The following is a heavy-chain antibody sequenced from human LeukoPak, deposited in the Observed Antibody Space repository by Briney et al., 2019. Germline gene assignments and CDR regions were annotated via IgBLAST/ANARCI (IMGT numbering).Heavy chain of an antibody. V-gene: IGHV4-39*07. D-gene: IGHD3-3*01. CDR3: ARAVETYDANNFDY. CDR1: GGSISSSSYY. Sequence: SETLSLTCTVSGGSISSSSYYWGWIRQPPGKGLEWIGSIYYSGSTYYNPSLKSRVTISVDTSKNQFSLKLSSVTAADTAVYYCARAVETYDANNFDYWGQGTLVTVSS. J-gene: IGHJ4*02. CDR2: IYYSGST.